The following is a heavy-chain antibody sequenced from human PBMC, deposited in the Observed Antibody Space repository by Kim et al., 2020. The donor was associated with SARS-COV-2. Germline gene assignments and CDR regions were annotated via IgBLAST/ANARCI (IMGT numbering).Heavy chain of an antibody. Sequence: PSFQGQVTIAADKSISTAYLQWSSLKASDTAMYYCARRAMVRGVIIGFDYWGQGTLVTVSS. J-gene: IGHJ4*02. CDR3: ARRAMVRGVIIGFDY. D-gene: IGHD3-10*01. V-gene: IGHV5-51*01.